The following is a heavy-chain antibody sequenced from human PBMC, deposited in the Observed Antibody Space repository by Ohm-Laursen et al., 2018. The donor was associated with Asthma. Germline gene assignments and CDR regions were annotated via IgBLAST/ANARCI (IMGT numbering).Heavy chain of an antibody. D-gene: IGHD5-24*01. CDR2: INPSSGST. J-gene: IGHJ4*02. Sequence: ASVKVSCKASGYTFTSYYMHWVRQAPGQGLEWMGIINPSSGSTSYAQKFQGRVTMTRDTSTNTGYMELGSLRSEDTAVYYCALTARPGYNYYFDYWGQGTLVTVSS. CDR3: ALTARPGYNYYFDY. V-gene: IGHV1-46*03. CDR1: GYTFTSYY.